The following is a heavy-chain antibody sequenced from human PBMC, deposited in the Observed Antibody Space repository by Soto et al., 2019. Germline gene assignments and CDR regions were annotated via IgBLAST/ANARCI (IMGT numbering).Heavy chain of an antibody. J-gene: IGHJ4*02. CDR3: ARGTPADS. Sequence: QVQLVESGGGVVKPGRSLRLSCAASGFTFSSYAMHWVRQAPGKGLEWVAVISYDGSNKYYADSVQGRFTISRDNPKNTLYLQMNSLRAEDTAVYCCARGTPADSWGQGTLVTVSS. CDR1: GFTFSSYA. CDR2: ISYDGSNK. V-gene: IGHV3-30-3*01.